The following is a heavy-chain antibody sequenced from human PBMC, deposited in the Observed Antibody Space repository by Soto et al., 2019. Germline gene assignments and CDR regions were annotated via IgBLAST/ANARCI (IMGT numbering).Heavy chain of an antibody. J-gene: IGHJ4*02. CDR1: GYTFTRYA. CDR2: INAGNGKT. CDR3: ARDCYYGSGSYNYFDY. V-gene: IGHV1-3*01. D-gene: IGHD3-10*01. Sequence: QVQLVQPGAEVKKPGASVKVSCKASGYTFTRYAMHWVRQAPGQRPEWMGWINAGNGKTTYSQKFQGRVTITMDTSASTAYMELSSLRSEDTAVYYCARDCYYGSGSYNYFDYWGQGTLVTVSS.